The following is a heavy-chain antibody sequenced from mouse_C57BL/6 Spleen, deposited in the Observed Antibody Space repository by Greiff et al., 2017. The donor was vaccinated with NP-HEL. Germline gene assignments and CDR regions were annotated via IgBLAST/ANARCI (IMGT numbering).Heavy chain of an antibody. Sequence: VQLQQSGAELVRPGTSMKVSCKASGYAFTNYLIEWVKQRPGQGLEWIGVINPGSGGTNYNEKFKGKATLTADKSSSTAYMQLSSLTSEDSAVYCCARSTVVATDYAMDYWGQGTSVTVSS. CDR2: INPGSGGT. CDR1: GYAFTNYL. CDR3: ARSTVVATDYAMDY. J-gene: IGHJ4*01. V-gene: IGHV1-54*01. D-gene: IGHD1-1*01.